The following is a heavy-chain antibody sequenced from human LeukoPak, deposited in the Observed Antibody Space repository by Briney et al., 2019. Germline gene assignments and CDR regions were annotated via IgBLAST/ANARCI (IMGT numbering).Heavy chain of an antibody. V-gene: IGHV4-34*01. CDR2: INHSGST. Sequence: SETLSLTCAVYGGSFSGYYWSWIRQPPGKGLEWIGEINHSGSTNYNPSLKSQVTISVDSSKNQSSLKLSSVTAADTAVYYCARGRGKYPIDYWGQGTLVTVSS. D-gene: IGHD2/OR15-2a*01. CDR3: ARGRGKYPIDY. J-gene: IGHJ4*02. CDR1: GGSFSGYY.